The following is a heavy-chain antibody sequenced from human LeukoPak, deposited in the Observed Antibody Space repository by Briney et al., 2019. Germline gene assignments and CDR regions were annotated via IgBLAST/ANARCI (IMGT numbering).Heavy chain of an antibody. Sequence: SETLSLTCTVSGGSISSYYWSWIRQPPGKGLEWIGYIYYSGSTNYNPSLKSRVTISVDTSKNQFSLKLSSVTAADTAVYYCVRVRAVAGHYYFDYWGQGTLVTVSS. J-gene: IGHJ4*02. CDR3: VRVRAVAGHYYFDY. CDR2: IYYSGST. CDR1: GGSISSYY. D-gene: IGHD6-19*01. V-gene: IGHV4-59*01.